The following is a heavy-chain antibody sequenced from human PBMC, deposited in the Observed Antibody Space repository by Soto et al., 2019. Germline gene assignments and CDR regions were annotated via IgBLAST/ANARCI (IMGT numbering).Heavy chain of an antibody. V-gene: IGHV1-69*06. CDR1: GGTFSSYA. CDR3: ARGYYDCSGYFSRWFDP. CDR2: IIPIFGTA. Sequence: SVKVSCKASGGTFSSYAISWVRQAPGQGLEWMGGIIPIFGTANYAQKVQGRVTITADKSTSTAYMELSSLTSEDTDVYYCARGYYDCSGYFSRWFDPWGEGTLVTVSS. D-gene: IGHD3-22*01. J-gene: IGHJ5*02.